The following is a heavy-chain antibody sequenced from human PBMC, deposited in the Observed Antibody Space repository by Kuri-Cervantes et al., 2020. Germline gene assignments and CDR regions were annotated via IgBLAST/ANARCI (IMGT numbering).Heavy chain of an antibody. CDR3: AREYSSGGYAARYHFDY. CDR2: ISSSRSTI. D-gene: IGHD6-19*01. V-gene: IGHV3-48*01. J-gene: IGHJ4*02. CDR1: GFTFSTYS. Sequence: GGSLRLSCAASGFTFSTYSMHWVRQAPGEGLEWVSYISSSRSTIYYADSVKGRFTISRDNAKNSLYLQMNSLRAEDTAVYYCAREYSSGGYAARYHFDYWGLGTLVTVSS.